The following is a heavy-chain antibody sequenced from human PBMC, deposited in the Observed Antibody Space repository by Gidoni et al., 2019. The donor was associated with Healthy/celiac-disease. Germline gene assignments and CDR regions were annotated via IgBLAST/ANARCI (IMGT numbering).Heavy chain of an antibody. J-gene: IGHJ4*02. Sequence: EVQLVESGGGLVRPGGSVRLPCAAFGFPFRSYSMHGVRQDPGKGLEWVSSISSSSSYIYYADSVKGRFTISRDNAKNSLYLQMNSLRAEDTAVYYCASEIPDYWGQGTLVTVSS. CDR1: GFPFRSYS. D-gene: IGHD2-21*01. CDR3: ASEIPDY. V-gene: IGHV3-21*01. CDR2: ISSSSSYI.